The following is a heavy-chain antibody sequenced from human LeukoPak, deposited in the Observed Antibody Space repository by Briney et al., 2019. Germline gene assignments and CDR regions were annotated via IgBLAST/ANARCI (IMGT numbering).Heavy chain of an antibody. J-gene: IGHJ4*02. V-gene: IGHV3-23*01. D-gene: IGHD6-13*01. Sequence: PGGSLRLSCAASGFTFSSYAMSWVRQAPGKGLAWVSAISGSGGSTYYADSVKGRFTISRDNSKNTLYLQMDSLRAEDTAVYYCAGGYIAADLDYWGQGTLITVSS. CDR3: AGGYIAADLDY. CDR1: GFTFSSYA. CDR2: ISGSGGST.